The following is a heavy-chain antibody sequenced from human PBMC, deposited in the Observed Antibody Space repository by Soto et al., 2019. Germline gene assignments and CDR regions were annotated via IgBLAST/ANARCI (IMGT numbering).Heavy chain of an antibody. CDR1: GGTFSDFT. CDR2: IIPILEAT. J-gene: IGHJ6*02. CDR3: ATSYCGNEFHTNRAFYYFGWDV. V-gene: IGHV1-69*01. Sequence: QVQLVQSGAEVRKPGSSVKVSCRASGGTFSDFTVTWVRQAPGQGLEWMGGIIPILEATKYAQTFQDRVTFTADESTSTVFMELSSLRSEDTAVYFCATSYCGNEFHTNRAFYYFGWDVWGQGTTVTVSS. D-gene: IGHD2-21*01.